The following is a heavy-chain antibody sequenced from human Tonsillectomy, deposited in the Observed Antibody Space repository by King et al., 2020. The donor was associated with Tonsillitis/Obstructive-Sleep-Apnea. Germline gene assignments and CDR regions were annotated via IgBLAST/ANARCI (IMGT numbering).Heavy chain of an antibody. Sequence: VQLVESGGGVVQPGRSLRLSCAASGFTFSSYAMHWVRQAPGKGLEWVAVISYDGSNKYYADSVKGRFTISRDNSKNTLYLQMNSLRAEDTAVYYCARSGGDYVWGSYRDMDVWGQGTTVTVSS. J-gene: IGHJ6*02. CDR3: ARSGGDYVWGSYRDMDV. V-gene: IGHV3-30*01. CDR1: GFTFSSYA. CDR2: ISYDGSNK. D-gene: IGHD3-16*02.